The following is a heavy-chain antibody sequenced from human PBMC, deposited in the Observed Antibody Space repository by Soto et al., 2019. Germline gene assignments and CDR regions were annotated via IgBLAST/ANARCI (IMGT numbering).Heavy chain of an antibody. J-gene: IGHJ6*02. V-gene: IGHV1-69*06. CDR3: ATGIVVVPAAARIKDYYYYYGIDV. CDR2: IIPIFGTA. Sequence: QVQLVQSGAEVKKPGSSVKVSCKASGGTFSSYAISWVRQAPGQGLEWMGGIIPIFGTANYAQKFQGRVTITADKHTSTAYMELSSLRSEDTAVYYCATGIVVVPAAARIKDYYYYYGIDVWGQGTTVTVSS. CDR1: GGTFSSYA. D-gene: IGHD2-2*01.